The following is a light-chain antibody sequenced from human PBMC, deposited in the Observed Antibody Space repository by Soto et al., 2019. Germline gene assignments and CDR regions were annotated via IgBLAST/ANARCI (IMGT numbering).Light chain of an antibody. CDR1: QSVSSW. Sequence: DIQMTQSPSTLSASVGDRVTITCRGSQSVSSWLAWYQQKPGKAPKLLSYDASSLESGVPSRFSGGGSGTELTLTISSLQPDDIATYYCQQFNSYSPFTFGGGTKVDIK. V-gene: IGKV1-5*01. CDR3: QQFNSYSPFT. CDR2: DAS. J-gene: IGKJ4*01.